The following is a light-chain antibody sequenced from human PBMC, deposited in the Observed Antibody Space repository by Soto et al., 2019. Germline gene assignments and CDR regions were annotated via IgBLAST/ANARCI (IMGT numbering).Light chain of an antibody. CDR3: QQYASSPFT. Sequence: EIVLTQSPGTLSLSPGERATLSCRASRSVTSNYLGWYQQKPGQAPRLLIYGASSRATGIPDRFSGSGSGTDFTLTVSRLEPEDFALYYCQQYASSPFTFGHGTQLEI. CDR1: RSVTSNY. J-gene: IGKJ2*01. CDR2: GAS. V-gene: IGKV3-20*01.